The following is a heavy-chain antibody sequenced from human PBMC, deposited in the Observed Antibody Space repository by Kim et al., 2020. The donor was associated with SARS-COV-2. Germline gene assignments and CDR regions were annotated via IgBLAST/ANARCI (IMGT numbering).Heavy chain of an antibody. D-gene: IGHD3-22*01. V-gene: IGHV4-59*01. J-gene: IGHJ4*02. CDR3: ARLDSSGYYGDY. CDR2: IYYSGST. CDR1: GGSISSYY. Sequence: SETLSLTCTVSGGSISSYYWSWIRQPPGKGLEWIGYIYYSGSTNYNPSLKSRVTISVDTSKNQFSLKLSSVTAADTAVYYCARLDSSGYYGDYWGQGTLVTVSS.